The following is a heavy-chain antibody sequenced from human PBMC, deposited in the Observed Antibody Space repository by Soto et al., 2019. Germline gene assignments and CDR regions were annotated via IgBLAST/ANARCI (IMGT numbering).Heavy chain of an antibody. CDR3: ARGKELYYDYVWGSYRYTPLRYYFDY. CDR2: INHSGST. V-gene: IGHV4-34*01. Sequence: PSETRSRTWAVYGGSFSGYYWSWIRQPPGKGLEWMGEINHSGSTNYNPSLKSRVTISVDTSKNQFSLKLSSVTAADTAVYYCARGKELYYDYVWGSYRYTPLRYYFDYWGQGTLVTVSS. CDR1: GGSFSGYY. D-gene: IGHD3-16*02. J-gene: IGHJ4*02.